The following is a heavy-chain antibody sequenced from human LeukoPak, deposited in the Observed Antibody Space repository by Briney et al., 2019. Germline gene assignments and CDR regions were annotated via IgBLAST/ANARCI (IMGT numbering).Heavy chain of an antibody. D-gene: IGHD4-17*01. J-gene: IGHJ4*02. CDR3: ARGYYGDYPFDY. CDR2: ISSSSSYI. V-gene: IGHV3-21*04. Sequence: GGSLRLSCAASGFTFSSYSMNWVRQAPGKGLEWVSSISSSSSYIYYADSVKGRFTISTDNAKNSLYLQMNSLRAEDTAVYYCARGYYGDYPFDYWGQGTLVTVSS. CDR1: GFTFSSYS.